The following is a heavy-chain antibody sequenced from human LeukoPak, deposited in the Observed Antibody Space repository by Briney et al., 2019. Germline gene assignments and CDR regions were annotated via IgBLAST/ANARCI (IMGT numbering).Heavy chain of an antibody. CDR3: AGDNSVRDEAWWFNP. Sequence: GASVKVSCKAFGYTFTGYWMHWVRQAPGQGPEWMGVISPSGGSTIYAQKFKGRVTLTRDMTTSTDYLELSSLRSEDTAVYYCAGDNSVRDEAWWFNPWGQGTLVTVSS. CDR1: GYTFTGYW. CDR2: ISPSGGST. J-gene: IGHJ5*02. D-gene: IGHD5-24*01. V-gene: IGHV1-46*01.